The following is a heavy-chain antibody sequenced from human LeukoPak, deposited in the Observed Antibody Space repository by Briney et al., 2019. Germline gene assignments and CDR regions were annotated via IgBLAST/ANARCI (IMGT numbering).Heavy chain of an antibody. Sequence: GESLKISCQGSGYSFTYYWISLVRQMSGKGLEGVATIAPTASYTKHSQSFQGHVTISVDNSISTAYMQWSSLKASDTAMYYCARHAGDGGAFDIWGQGTMVTVSS. CDR2: IAPTASYT. J-gene: IGHJ3*02. D-gene: IGHD3-10*01. CDR1: GYSFTYYW. V-gene: IGHV5-10-1*01. CDR3: ARHAGDGGAFDI.